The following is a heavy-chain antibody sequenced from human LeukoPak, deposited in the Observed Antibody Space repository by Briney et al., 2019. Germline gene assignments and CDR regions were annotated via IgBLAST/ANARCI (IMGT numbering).Heavy chain of an antibody. J-gene: IGHJ4*02. Sequence: LVQPVGSLRLSCAVTGFAFGSYTMHWVRQAPGKGLEHVSGIGSNGGNTYYTDSVKGRFTISRDNSKNTLSLQMDSLRVEDTAVYYCVRGSGSYGRLLDYWGQGTLVSVSS. CDR3: VRGSGSYGRLLDY. CDR1: GFAFGSYT. V-gene: IGHV3-64*02. CDR2: IGSNGGNT. D-gene: IGHD1-26*01.